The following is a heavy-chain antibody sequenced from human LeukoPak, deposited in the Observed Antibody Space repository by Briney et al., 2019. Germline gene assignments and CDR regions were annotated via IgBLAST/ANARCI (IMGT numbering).Heavy chain of an antibody. V-gene: IGHV1-69*10. Sequence: SVKLSCKASGYTFTSYGISWGGQPPGQGLGWLGGSIPILGIANYAQKFQGRVTITADKSTSKAYMELRSLRSEDTAVYYCARDHEEGPNYYYYGMDVWGQGTTVTVSS. CDR2: SIPILGIA. J-gene: IGHJ6*02. CDR3: ARDHEEGPNYYYYGMDV. CDR1: GYTFTSYG.